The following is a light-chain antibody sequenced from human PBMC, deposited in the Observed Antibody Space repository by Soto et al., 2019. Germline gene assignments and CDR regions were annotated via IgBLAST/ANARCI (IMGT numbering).Light chain of an antibody. Sequence: EKVMTQSPATLSVSPGERATLSCRASQSVSSNLAWYQQKPGQAPRLLIYGASTRATGIPARFSGSGSGTEFTLTISSLQSEDFAVYYCQRYNNWPWTIGQGTKVDI. CDR3: QRYNNWPWT. CDR1: QSVSSN. J-gene: IGKJ1*01. V-gene: IGKV3-15*01. CDR2: GAS.